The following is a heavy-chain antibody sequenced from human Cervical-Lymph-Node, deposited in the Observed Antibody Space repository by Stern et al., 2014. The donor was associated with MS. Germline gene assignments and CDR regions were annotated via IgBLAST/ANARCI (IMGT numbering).Heavy chain of an antibody. V-gene: IGHV3-30*03. CDR1: GLTFKSFG. J-gene: IGHJ4*02. Sequence: DQLVESGGDVVQPGRSLRLSCVASGLTFKSFGMHWVRQAPGKGLAWLSVVSFDGGFADYADYVKGLFAISRDDSKNTVYLQMDSLRVEDSAVYYCATSPAVVTLDYWGQGTLVTVSS. CDR3: ATSPAVVTLDY. CDR2: VSFDGGFA. D-gene: IGHD2-21*02.